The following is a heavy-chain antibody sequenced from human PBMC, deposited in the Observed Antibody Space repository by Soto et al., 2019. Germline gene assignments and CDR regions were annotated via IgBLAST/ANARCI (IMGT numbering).Heavy chain of an antibody. Sequence: QVQLVESGGGVVQPGRSLRLSCEASGFTFSSYAMHWVRQAPGKGLAWVAVISSDGTSQYYADSVKGRFTISRDNSQTTLHLQRTSLRAEDTAVYYCARDWRIQLSYGWYYFDYWGQGTLVTVSS. J-gene: IGHJ4*02. CDR2: ISSDGTSQ. CDR1: GFTFSSYA. D-gene: IGHD5-18*01. CDR3: ARDWRIQLSYGWYYFDY. V-gene: IGHV3-30-3*01.